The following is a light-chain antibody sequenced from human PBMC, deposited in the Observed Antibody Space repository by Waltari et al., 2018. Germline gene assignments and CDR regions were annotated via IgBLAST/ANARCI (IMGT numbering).Light chain of an antibody. J-gene: IGKJ5*01. CDR2: DAS. CDR3: QQYDKLLVT. CDR1: QDIEFY. V-gene: IGKV1-33*01. Sequence: DIQMTQSPSSLSASIGDRVTITCQASQDIEFYLNWYQQKPGKAPKLLIYDASNLATGVPSRFSGSGSATDFTFTISSLQPEDIATYYCQQYDKLLVTFGQGTRLEI.